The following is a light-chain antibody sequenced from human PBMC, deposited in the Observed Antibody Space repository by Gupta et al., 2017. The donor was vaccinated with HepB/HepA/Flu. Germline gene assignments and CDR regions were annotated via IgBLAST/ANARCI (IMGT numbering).Light chain of an antibody. J-gene: IGLJ2*01. V-gene: IGLV10-54*04. Sequence: QAGLTQPPSVSKGLRQTATLTCTGNSNNVGNQGAAWLPQHHGHPPNLLSYKNNNRPPGISERFSASRSGNTAALTITGLQPEDEADYYCSAWDSSLSAQVFGGGTKLTVL. CDR3: SAWDSSLSAQV. CDR2: KNN. CDR1: SNNVGNQG.